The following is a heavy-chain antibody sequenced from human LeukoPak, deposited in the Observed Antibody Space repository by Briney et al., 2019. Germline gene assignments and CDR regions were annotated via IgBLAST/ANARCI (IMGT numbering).Heavy chain of an antibody. J-gene: IGHJ4*02. V-gene: IGHV3-15*05. CDR2: IKSKTDGATT. CDR3: TTDYFGSGNF. Sequence: GGSLTLSCAVSGITFSSAWMSWVRQAPGKGLEWVGRIKSKTDGATTDYAAPVKGRFTISRDDSKNTLYLQMNSLKTEDTAVYYCTTDYFGSGNFWGQGTLVPASS. CDR1: GITFSSAW. D-gene: IGHD3-10*01.